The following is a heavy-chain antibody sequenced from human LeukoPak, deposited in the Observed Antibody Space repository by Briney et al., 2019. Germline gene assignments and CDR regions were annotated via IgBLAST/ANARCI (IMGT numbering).Heavy chain of an antibody. J-gene: IGHJ4*02. Sequence: GGSLRLSCAASGFTFSSYAMSWVRQAPGKGLEWVSAISGSGGSTYYADSVKGRFTISRDNSKNTLYLQMNSLRAEDTAVYYCAKAIYDSSGYYYGRGSYYFDYWGQGTLVTVSS. CDR1: GFTFSSYA. CDR2: ISGSGGST. CDR3: AKAIYDSSGYYYGRGSYYFDY. V-gene: IGHV3-23*01. D-gene: IGHD3-22*01.